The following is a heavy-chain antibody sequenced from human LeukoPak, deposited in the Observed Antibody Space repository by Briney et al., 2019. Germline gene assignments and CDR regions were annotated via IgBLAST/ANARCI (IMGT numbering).Heavy chain of an antibody. Sequence: GRSLRLSCAASGFTFSSYAMHWVRQAPGKGLEWVAVISYDGSNNYYADSVKGRFTISRDNSKNTLYPQMNSLRVEDTAVYYCARPTGWGAHQVSYGMDVWGQGTTVTVSS. J-gene: IGHJ6*02. D-gene: IGHD1-26*01. CDR2: ISYDGSNN. V-gene: IGHV3-30-3*01. CDR1: GFTFSSYA. CDR3: ARPTGWGAHQVSYGMDV.